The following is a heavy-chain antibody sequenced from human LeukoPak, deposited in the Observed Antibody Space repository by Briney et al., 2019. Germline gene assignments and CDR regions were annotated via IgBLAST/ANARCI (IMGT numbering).Heavy chain of an antibody. CDR3: SKNGLVATTYYFDS. CDR1: GFTLSSYA. Sequence: GGSLRLSCAASGFTLSSYAMSWVRQAPGKGLECVSIIEGSGGPTDYADSVKGRFTISRYNSENTLFLQMNSLRAEDTALYYCSKNGLVATTYYFDSWGQGTLVTVSS. V-gene: IGHV3-23*01. CDR2: IEGSGGPT. D-gene: IGHD5-12*01. J-gene: IGHJ4*02.